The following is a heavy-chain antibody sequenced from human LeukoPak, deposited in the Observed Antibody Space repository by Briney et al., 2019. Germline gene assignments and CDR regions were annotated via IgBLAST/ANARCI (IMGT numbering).Heavy chain of an antibody. D-gene: IGHD3-10*01. CDR1: GGSISSYY. J-gene: IGHJ5*02. CDR3: ARLRRGQNWFDP. CDR2: IYYSGST. V-gene: IGHV4-59*08. Sequence: SETLSLTCTVSGGSISSYYWSWIRQPPGKGLEWIGYIYYSGSTNYNPSLKSRVTISVDTSKNQFSLKLSSVTAADTAVYYCARLRRGQNWFDPWGQGTLVTVSS.